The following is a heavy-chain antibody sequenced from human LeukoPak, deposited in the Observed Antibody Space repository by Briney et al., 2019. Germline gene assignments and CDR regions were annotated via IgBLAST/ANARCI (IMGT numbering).Heavy chain of an antibody. V-gene: IGHV3-21*01. CDR3: ARGKIAVAGRGAFDI. CDR1: GFTFSSYA. J-gene: IGHJ3*02. D-gene: IGHD6-19*01. CDR2: ISSSSSYI. Sequence: PGGSLRLSCAASGFTFSSYAMSWVRQAPGKGLEWVSSISSSSSYIYYANSVKGRFTISRDNAKNSLYLKMNSLRAEDTAVYYCARGKIAVAGRGAFDIWGQGTMVTVSS.